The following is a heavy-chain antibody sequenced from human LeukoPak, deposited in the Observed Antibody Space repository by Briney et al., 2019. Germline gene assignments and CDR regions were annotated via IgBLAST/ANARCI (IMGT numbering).Heavy chain of an antibody. CDR2: ISGSGGST. V-gene: IGHV3-23*01. J-gene: IGHJ4*02. Sequence: GGSLRLSCAASGFTFSSYAMSWVRQAPGKGLEWVSAISGSGGSTYYADSVKGRFTISRDNSKNTLYLQVNSLRAEDTAVYYCAKAGYSTSTLPTDYWGQGTLVTVSS. CDR1: GFTFSSYA. CDR3: AKAGYSTSTLPTDY. D-gene: IGHD6-13*01.